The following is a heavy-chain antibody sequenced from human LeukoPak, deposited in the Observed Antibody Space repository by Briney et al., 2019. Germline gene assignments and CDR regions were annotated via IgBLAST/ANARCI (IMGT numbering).Heavy chain of an antibody. V-gene: IGHV3-7*01. J-gene: IGHJ5*02. CDR3: ARSGWYSFDWFDP. Sequence: SGGSLRLSCAASGFTFSSYWMSWVRQAPGKGLEWVANIKQDGSEKYYVDSVKGRFTISRDNAKNSLYLQMNSLRAEDTAVYYCARSGWYSFDWFDPWGQGTLVTVSS. D-gene: IGHD6-19*01. CDR1: GFTFSSYW. CDR2: IKQDGSEK.